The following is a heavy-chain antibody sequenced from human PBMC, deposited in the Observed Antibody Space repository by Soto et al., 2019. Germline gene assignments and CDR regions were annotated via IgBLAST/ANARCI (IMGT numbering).Heavy chain of an antibody. J-gene: IGHJ5*01. Sequence: EVQLLESGGGLVQPGGSLRLSCAASGFSFSTFEMSWVRQAPGRGLEWVSFISDDGSRTYYADAVKGRFTISRDNSKHTRYLQMNSLTAEDTAVYACVKGGWLDFWGQGSLVTVSS. D-gene: IGHD3-16*01. CDR1: GFSFSTFE. V-gene: IGHV3-23*01. CDR2: ISDDGSRT. CDR3: VKGGWLDF.